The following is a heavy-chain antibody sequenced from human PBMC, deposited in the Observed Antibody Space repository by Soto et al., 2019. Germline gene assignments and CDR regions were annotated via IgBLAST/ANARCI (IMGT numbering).Heavy chain of an antibody. V-gene: IGHV4-30-4*01. CDR1: GVSITSGDYY. CDR3: ASFGVASMNWFDP. CDR2: IYYRGNT. J-gene: IGHJ5*02. Sequence: SETLSLTCTVSGVSITSGDYYWNWIRQPPGKGLEWIGNIYYRGNTYYNPSLKSRVTISLDTSKNQFSLKLTSVTAADTAVYYCASFGVASMNWFDPWGQGTLVTVS. D-gene: IGHD3-3*01.